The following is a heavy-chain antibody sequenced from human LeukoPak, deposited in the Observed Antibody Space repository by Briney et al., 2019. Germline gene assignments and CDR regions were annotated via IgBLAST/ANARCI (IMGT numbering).Heavy chain of an antibody. CDR2: IDWDGDK. CDR1: GFSLSTSGMC. Sequence: SGPALVKPTQTLTLPCTFSGFSLSTSGMCVSWIRQPPGKALEWLALIDWDGDKSSSTSLTSRLTISKDTSKNPVVLTMTAMDPVDTPTYYCARIIWGAGKGAIFDYWGQGNLVTVSS. D-gene: IGHD3-16*01. J-gene: IGHJ4*02. CDR3: ARIIWGAGKGAIFDY. V-gene: IGHV2-70*01.